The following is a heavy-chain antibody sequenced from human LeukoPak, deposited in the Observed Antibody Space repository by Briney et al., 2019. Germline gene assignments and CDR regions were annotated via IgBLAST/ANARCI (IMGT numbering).Heavy chain of an antibody. D-gene: IGHD3-10*01. CDR3: AKDSLYYGSGSYNYLDY. J-gene: IGHJ4*02. CDR2: IWYDGSNK. V-gene: IGHV3-33*06. Sequence: GRSLRLSCAASGFTFSSYGMHWVRQAPGKGLEWVAVIWYDGSNKYYADSVKGRFTISRDSSKNTLYLQMNSPRAEDTAVYYCAKDSLYYGSGSYNYLDYWGQGTLVTVSS. CDR1: GFTFSSYG.